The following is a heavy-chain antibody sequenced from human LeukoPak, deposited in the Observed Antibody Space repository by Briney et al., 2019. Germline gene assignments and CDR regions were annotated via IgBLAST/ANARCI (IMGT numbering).Heavy chain of an antibody. D-gene: IGHD4-17*01. J-gene: IGHJ2*01. CDR2: IYYGGNT. V-gene: IGHV4-59*08. Sequence: SETLSLTCTVSGASISSYYWRWIRQPPGKGLEYIGFIYYGGNTNYNPSLRSRVTISVDTSKNQVSLRLSSVTAADTALYYCARQFYGDSYWFFDLWGRGTLVTVAS. CDR3: ARQFYGDSYWFFDL. CDR1: GASISSYY.